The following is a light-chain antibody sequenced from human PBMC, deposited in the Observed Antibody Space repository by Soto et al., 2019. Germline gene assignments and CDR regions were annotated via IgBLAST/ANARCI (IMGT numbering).Light chain of an antibody. J-gene: IGKJ1*01. CDR3: QQYNNWPPWT. CDR2: GAS. V-gene: IGKV3-15*01. Sequence: EMVLTQSPGTLSLSPGERATLSGRVSQSVSSNLAWYQQKPGQAPRLLIYGASTRATGIPARFSGSGSGTEFTLTIGSLQSEDFAVYYCQQYNNWPPWTFGQGTKVDIK. CDR1: QSVSSN.